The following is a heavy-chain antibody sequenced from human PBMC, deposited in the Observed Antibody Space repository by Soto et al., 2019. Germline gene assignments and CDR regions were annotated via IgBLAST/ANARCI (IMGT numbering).Heavy chain of an antibody. D-gene: IGHD3-22*01. V-gene: IGHV3-23*01. CDR3: AKGRYFDVDGGCANF. Sequence: QSGGGFVQPGGSHRLSCVASGFTFNSYAMTWVRQSPEKGLEWVSTVGGSGSKTYYSQSVQGRFTISRDNSKNTVFLQMRSLRAEDSAIYFCAKGRYFDVDGGCANFWGQGTLVTVSS. CDR2: VGGSGSKT. CDR1: GFTFNSYA. J-gene: IGHJ4*02.